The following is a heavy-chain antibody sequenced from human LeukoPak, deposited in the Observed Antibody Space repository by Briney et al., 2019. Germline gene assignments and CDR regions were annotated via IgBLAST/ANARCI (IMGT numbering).Heavy chain of an antibody. D-gene: IGHD4-23*01. V-gene: IGHV3-23*01. CDR3: ARDKAVTTEVTQYFQH. CDR2: INDNGAGA. Sequence: GGSLRLSCAASGFTFRSFAMSWVRQAPGKGLKWVSTINDNGAGAYYADSVNGRFTVSRDNSYNTVSLQMNSLRDEDTGVYYCARDKAVTTEVTQYFQHWGQGTLVTVSS. J-gene: IGHJ1*01. CDR1: GFTFRSFA.